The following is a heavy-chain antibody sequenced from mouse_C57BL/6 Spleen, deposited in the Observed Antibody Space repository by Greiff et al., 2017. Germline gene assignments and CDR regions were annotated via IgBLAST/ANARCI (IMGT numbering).Heavy chain of an antibody. Sequence: VQRVESGGGLVKPGGSLKLSCAASGFTFSSYAMSWVRQTPEKRLEWVATISDGGSYTYYPDNVKGRFTISRDNAKNNLYLQMSHLKSEDTAMYYCARDNYGSSYGFAYWGQGTLVTVSA. D-gene: IGHD1-1*01. J-gene: IGHJ3*01. CDR2: ISDGGSYT. CDR3: ARDNYGSSYGFAY. V-gene: IGHV5-4*01. CDR1: GFTFSSYA.